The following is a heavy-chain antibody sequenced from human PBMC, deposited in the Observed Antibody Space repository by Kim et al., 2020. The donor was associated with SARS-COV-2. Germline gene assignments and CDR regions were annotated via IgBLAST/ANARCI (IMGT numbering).Heavy chain of an antibody. CDR1: GGSFSGYY. Sequence: SETLSLTCAVYGGSFSGYYWSWIRQPPGKGLEWIGEINHSGSTNYNPSLKSRVTISVDTSKNQFSLKPSSVTAADTAVYYCARGLGYCSSTSCPPGFDYWGQGTLVTVSS. CDR2: INHSGST. CDR3: ARGLGYCSSTSCPPGFDY. D-gene: IGHD2-2*03. J-gene: IGHJ4*02. V-gene: IGHV4-34*01.